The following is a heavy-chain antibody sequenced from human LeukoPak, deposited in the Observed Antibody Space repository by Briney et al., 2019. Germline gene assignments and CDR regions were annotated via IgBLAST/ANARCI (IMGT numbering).Heavy chain of an antibody. D-gene: IGHD5-24*01. CDR1: GGSISSSSYY. V-gene: IGHV4-39*07. Sequence: SETLSLTCTVSGGSISSSSYYWGWIRQPPGKGLEWIGSIYYSGSTYYNPSLKSRVTISVDTSKNQFSLKLSSVTAADTAVYYCARGETDYWGQGTLVTVSS. J-gene: IGHJ4*02. CDR3: ARGETDY. CDR2: IYYSGST.